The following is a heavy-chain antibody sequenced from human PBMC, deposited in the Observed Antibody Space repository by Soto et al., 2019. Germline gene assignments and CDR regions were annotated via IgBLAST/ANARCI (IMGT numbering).Heavy chain of an antibody. Sequence: QVHLVQSGAEVKQPGASVKVSCEASGYTFTSYSIHWVRQAPGQRLEWVGWINTGNGNTKYSQKFQGRVTMTRDTSASTAYMELSSLTSEDTAVYYCAIAVAGTQWGQGTLVTVSS. CDR3: AIAVAGTQ. CDR1: GYTFTSYS. V-gene: IGHV1-3*04. J-gene: IGHJ4*02. D-gene: IGHD6-19*01. CDR2: INTGNGNT.